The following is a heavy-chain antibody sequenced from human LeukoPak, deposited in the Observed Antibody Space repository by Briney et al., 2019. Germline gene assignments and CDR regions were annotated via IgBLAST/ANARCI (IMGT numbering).Heavy chain of an antibody. Sequence: PSETLSLTCAVYGGSFSGYYWSWIRQPPGKGLEWIGEINHSGSTNYNPSLKSRVTISVDTSKNQFSLKLSSVTAADTAVYYCARGGLYYYDSSGYLAYWGQGTLVTVSS. CDR3: ARGGLYYYDSSGYLAY. D-gene: IGHD3-22*01. V-gene: IGHV4-34*01. CDR1: GGSFSGYY. J-gene: IGHJ4*02. CDR2: INHSGST.